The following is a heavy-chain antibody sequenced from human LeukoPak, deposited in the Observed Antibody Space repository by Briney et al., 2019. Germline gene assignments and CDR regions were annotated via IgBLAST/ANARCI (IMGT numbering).Heavy chain of an antibody. CDR2: ISAYNGNT. CDR1: GYTFTSYG. V-gene: IGHV1-18*01. J-gene: IGHJ6*02. D-gene: IGHD3-16*01. Sequence: EASVKVSCKASGYTFTSYGISWVRQAPGQGLEWMGWISAYNGNTNYAQKLQGRVTMTTDTSTSTAYMELRSLRSDDTAVYYCARSVGDRLYYYYYGMDVWGQGTTVTVSS. CDR3: ARSVGDRLYYYYYGMDV.